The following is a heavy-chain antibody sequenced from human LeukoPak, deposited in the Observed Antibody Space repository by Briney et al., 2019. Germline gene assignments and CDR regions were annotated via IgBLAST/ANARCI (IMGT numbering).Heavy chain of an antibody. CDR1: GYTFTSYY. D-gene: IGHD3-10*01. V-gene: IGHV1-46*01. Sequence: ASVKVSCKASGYTFTSYYMHWVRQAPGQGLEWMGIINPSGGSTNYTQKFQGRVTITADESTSTAYMELSSLRSEDTAVYYCAREGITMVRGVINNWFDPWGQGTLVTVSS. J-gene: IGHJ5*02. CDR2: INPSGGST. CDR3: AREGITMVRGVINNWFDP.